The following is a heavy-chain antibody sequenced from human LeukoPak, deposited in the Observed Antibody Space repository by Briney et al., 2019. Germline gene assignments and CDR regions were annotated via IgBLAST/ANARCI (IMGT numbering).Heavy chain of an antibody. J-gene: IGHJ4*02. V-gene: IGHV3-30*18. D-gene: IGHD3-22*01. Sequence: GGSLRLSCVASGFTFSSYGMHWVRQAPGKGLEWVAVISNDGSNKYYADSVKGRFTISRDNSKNTLYLQMNSLRGEDSAVYYCAQEDYYDSSAYLGHWGQGTLVTVSS. CDR2: ISNDGSNK. CDR3: AQEDYYDSSAYLGH. CDR1: GFTFSSYG.